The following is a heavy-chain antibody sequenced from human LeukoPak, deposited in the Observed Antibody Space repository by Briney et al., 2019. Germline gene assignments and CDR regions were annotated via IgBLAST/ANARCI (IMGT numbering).Heavy chain of an antibody. CDR3: ARKSGWELFSSFDY. Sequence: SETLSLTCTVSGGSISSYYWSWIRQPPGNGLEWIGYIYYSGSTNYNPSLKSRVTISVDTSKNQFSLKLSSVTAADTAVYYCARKSGWELFSSFDYWGQGTLVTVSS. D-gene: IGHD1-26*01. V-gene: IGHV4-59*01. J-gene: IGHJ4*02. CDR2: IYYSGST. CDR1: GGSISSYY.